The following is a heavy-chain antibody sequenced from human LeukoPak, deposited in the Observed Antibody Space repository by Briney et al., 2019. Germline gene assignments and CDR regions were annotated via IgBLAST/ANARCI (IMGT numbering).Heavy chain of an antibody. J-gene: IGHJ6*04. Sequence: GGSLRLSCAASGFTFSGSAMHWVRQASGKGLEWVGRIRSKANSYATAYAASVKGRFTISRDDSKNTAYLQMNSLKTEDTAVYHCTRRWGIIAAAPALMDVWGKGTTVTVSS. CDR1: GFTFSGSA. CDR2: IRSKANSYAT. CDR3: TRRWGIIAAAPALMDV. V-gene: IGHV3-73*01. D-gene: IGHD6-13*01.